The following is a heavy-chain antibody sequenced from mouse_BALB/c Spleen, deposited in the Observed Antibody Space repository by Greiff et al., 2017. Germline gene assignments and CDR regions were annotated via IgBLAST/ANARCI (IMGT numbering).Heavy chain of an antibody. D-gene: IGHD1-2*01. Sequence: EVNVVESGGGLVQPGGSLKLSCAASGFTFSSYGMSWVRQTPDKRLELVATINSNGGSTYYPDSVKGRFTISRDNAKNTLYLQMSSLKSEDTAMYYCARDTAPFDYWGQGTTLTVSS. CDR3: ARDTAPFDY. V-gene: IGHV5-6-3*01. CDR1: GFTFSSYG. CDR2: INSNGGST. J-gene: IGHJ2*01.